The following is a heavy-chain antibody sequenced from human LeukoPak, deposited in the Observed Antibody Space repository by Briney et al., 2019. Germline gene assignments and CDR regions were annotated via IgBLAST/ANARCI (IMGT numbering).Heavy chain of an antibody. J-gene: IGHJ4*02. D-gene: IGHD4-17*01. V-gene: IGHV4-34*01. CDR1: GGSFSGYY. Sequence: SETLSLTCAVYGGSFSGYYWSRIRQPPGKGLEWIGEINHSGSTNYNPSLKSRVTISVDTSKNQFSLKLSSVTAADTAVYYCARVPGYGDYVGYWGQGTLVTVSS. CDR3: ARVPGYGDYVGY. CDR2: INHSGST.